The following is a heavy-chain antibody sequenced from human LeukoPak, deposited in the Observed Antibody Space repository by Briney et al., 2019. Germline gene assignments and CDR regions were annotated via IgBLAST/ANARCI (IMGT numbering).Heavy chain of an antibody. CDR1: GGSISSYY. J-gene: IGHJ4*02. Sequence: SETLSLTCTVSGGSISSYYWSWIRQPPGKGLEWIGYIYYSGSTNYNPSLKSRVTISVDTSKNQFSLKLSSVTAADTAVYYCARDHTYCSSTSCHAGFDYWGQGTLVTVSS. CDR3: ARDHTYCSSTSCHAGFDY. D-gene: IGHD2-2*01. V-gene: IGHV4-59*01. CDR2: IYYSGST.